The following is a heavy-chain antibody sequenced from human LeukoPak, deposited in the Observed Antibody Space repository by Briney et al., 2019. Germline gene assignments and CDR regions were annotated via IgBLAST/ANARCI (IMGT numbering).Heavy chain of an antibody. Sequence: AGGSLRLSCAVSGFTFDDYGMSWVRQAPGKGLEWVSSITWNGGSTAYADSVKGRFTISRDNAKNSLYLQMNSLRAEDTAVYYCAKDSGLTMVRGVNPDYWGQGTLVTVSS. V-gene: IGHV3-20*04. CDR2: ITWNGGST. D-gene: IGHD3-10*01. CDR3: AKDSGLTMVRGVNPDY. CDR1: GFTFDDYG. J-gene: IGHJ4*02.